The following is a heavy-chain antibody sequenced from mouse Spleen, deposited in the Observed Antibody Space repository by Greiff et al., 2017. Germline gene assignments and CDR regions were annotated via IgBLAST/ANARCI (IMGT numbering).Heavy chain of an antibody. CDR1: GFTFSSYA. Sequence: EVQVVESGGGLVKPGGSLKLSCAASGFTFSSYAMSWVRQTPEKRLEWVATISSGGSYTYYPDSVKGRFTISRDKAKNTLYLQMSSLRSEDTAMYYCARHEDSSGYVSLYAMDYWGQGTSVTVSS. V-gene: IGHV5-9-3*01. D-gene: IGHD3-2*01. CDR3: ARHEDSSGYVSLYAMDY. CDR2: ISSGGSYT. J-gene: IGHJ4*01.